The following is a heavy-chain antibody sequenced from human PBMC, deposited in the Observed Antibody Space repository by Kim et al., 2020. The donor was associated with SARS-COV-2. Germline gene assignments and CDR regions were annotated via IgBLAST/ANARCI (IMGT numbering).Heavy chain of an antibody. Sequence: SETLSLTCTVSGGSISSYYWSWIRQPPGKGLEWIGYIYYSGSTNYNPSLKSRVTISVDTSKNQFSLKLSSVTAADTAVYYCARVKSVGGYSYFDYWGQGTLVTVSS. CDR1: GGSISSYY. J-gene: IGHJ4*02. CDR2: IYYSGST. D-gene: IGHD5-18*01. V-gene: IGHV4-59*13. CDR3: ARVKSVGGYSYFDY.